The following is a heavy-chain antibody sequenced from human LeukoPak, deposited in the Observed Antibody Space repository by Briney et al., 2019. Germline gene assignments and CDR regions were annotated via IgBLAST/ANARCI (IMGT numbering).Heavy chain of an antibody. CDR3: AKADCDGECYYVMAV. D-gene: IGHD2-21*01. CDR1: GFTFTSYA. Sequence: PGGSLRLSCAASGFTFTSYAMTWVRQAPGKGLEWVSGISGSGARTFYGDSVKGRFTISRDNSKNTLDLQMNSLRAEDTGTYYCAKADCDGECYYVMAVWGQGTTVTVSS. CDR2: ISGSGART. J-gene: IGHJ6*02. V-gene: IGHV3-23*01.